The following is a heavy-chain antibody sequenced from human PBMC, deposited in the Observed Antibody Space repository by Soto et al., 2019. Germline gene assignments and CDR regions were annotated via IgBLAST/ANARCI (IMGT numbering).Heavy chain of an antibody. CDR1: GFTFSSYS. CDR3: ARDPPQSYFDWLPTIGWFDP. Sequence: TGGSLRLSCAASGFTFSSYSMNWVRQAPGKGLEWVSSISSSSSYIYYADSVKGRFTISRDNAKNSLYLQMNSLRAEDTAVYYCARDPPQSYFDWLPTIGWFDPWGQGTLVNVSS. J-gene: IGHJ5*02. D-gene: IGHD3-9*01. V-gene: IGHV3-21*01. CDR2: ISSSSSYI.